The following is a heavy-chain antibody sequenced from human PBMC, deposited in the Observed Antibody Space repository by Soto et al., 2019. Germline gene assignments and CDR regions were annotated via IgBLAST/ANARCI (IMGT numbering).Heavy chain of an antibody. CDR3: ARSRVTYYYDRSAFDI. J-gene: IGHJ3*02. CDR2: IIPIFGTA. D-gene: IGHD3-22*01. Sequence: QVQLVQSGAEVKKPGSSVKVSCKASGGTFSSYAISWVRQAPGHGLEWMGGIIPIFGTANYAQKLQGRVTNTADQSTSTAYMELSSLRSEDTAVYYCARSRVTYYYDRSAFDIWGQGTMVTVSS. V-gene: IGHV1-69*01. CDR1: GGTFSSYA.